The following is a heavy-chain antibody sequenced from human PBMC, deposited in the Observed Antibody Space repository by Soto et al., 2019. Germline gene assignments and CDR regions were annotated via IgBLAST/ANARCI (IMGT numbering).Heavy chain of an antibody. J-gene: IGHJ6*03. CDR3: AREEEEYCSGGGCYSNCYYYYMDV. CDR1: SGSESGYT. CDR2: IIPILGIA. D-gene: IGHD2-15*01. V-gene: IGHV1-69*04. Sequence: CRGSSGSESGYTMILVGQAHRQGLEWMGRIIPILGIANYAQKFQGRVTITADKSTSTAYMELSSLRSEDTAVYYCAREEEEYCSGGGCYSNCYYYYMDVWGKGTTVTVSS.